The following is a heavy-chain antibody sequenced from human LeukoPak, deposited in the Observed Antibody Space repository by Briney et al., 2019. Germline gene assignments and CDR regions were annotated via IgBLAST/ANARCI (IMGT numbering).Heavy chain of an antibody. V-gene: IGHV3-48*03. Sequence: GGSLRLSCAASGFTFSNYKMNWVRQAPGKGLEWVSYISSSGSIIYYSDSVKGRFTISRDNAKNSLYLQMNSLRAEDTAVYYCAKRVGGVNTFDYWGQGTLVTVSS. CDR1: GFTFSNYK. CDR2: ISSSGSII. CDR3: AKRVGGVNTFDY. J-gene: IGHJ4*02. D-gene: IGHD3-16*01.